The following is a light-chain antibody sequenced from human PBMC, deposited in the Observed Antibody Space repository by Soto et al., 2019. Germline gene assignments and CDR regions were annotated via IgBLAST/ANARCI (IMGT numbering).Light chain of an antibody. CDR1: QSLSNNIY. Sequence: FTHSPGTLSFSPGEIATLSCGAGQSLSNNIYLAWYQQKPGQTPRLLIYDASNRAAGIPARFSGSGSGTDFTLTISSLEPEDFAVYYCQQRSNWPLTFGGGTKVDIK. J-gene: IGKJ4*01. V-gene: IGKV3-11*01. CDR3: QQRSNWPLT. CDR2: DAS.